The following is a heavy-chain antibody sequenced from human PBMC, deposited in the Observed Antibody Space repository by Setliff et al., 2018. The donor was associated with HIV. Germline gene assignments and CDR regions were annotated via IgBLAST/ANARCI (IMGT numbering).Heavy chain of an antibody. CDR1: GGSISSHY. CDR2: IYYSGST. D-gene: IGHD5-12*01. CDR3: ARVYSGYEWGYYFDY. Sequence: SETLSLTCTVSGGSISSHYWSWIRQPPGKGLEWIGSIYYSGSTNYNPSLKSRVTISVDTSKNQFSLKLSSVTAADTAVYYSARVYSGYEWGYYFDYWGQGTLVTVSS. J-gene: IGHJ4*02. V-gene: IGHV4-59*11.